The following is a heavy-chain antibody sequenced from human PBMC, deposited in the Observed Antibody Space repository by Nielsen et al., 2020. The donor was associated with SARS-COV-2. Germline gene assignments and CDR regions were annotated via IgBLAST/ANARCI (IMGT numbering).Heavy chain of an antibody. CDR1: GGSISSYY. Sequence: SETLSLTCTVSGGSISSYYWSWIRQPPGKGLEWIGYIYYSGSTNYNPSLKSRVTISVDTSKNQFSLKLSSVTAADTAVYYCARDSSGWLKWFDPWGQGTLVTVSS. D-gene: IGHD6-19*01. J-gene: IGHJ5*02. CDR3: ARDSSGWLKWFDP. CDR2: IYYSGST. V-gene: IGHV4-59*01.